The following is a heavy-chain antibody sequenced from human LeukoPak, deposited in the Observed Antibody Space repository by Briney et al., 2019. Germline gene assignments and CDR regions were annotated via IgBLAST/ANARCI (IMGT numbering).Heavy chain of an antibody. CDR2: IYYTGGT. J-gene: IGHJ4*02. CDR3: ARWNEGLDY. D-gene: IGHD1-1*01. Sequence: SETLSLTCTVSRGSINYFYWSWIRQPPGKGLEFIAHIYYTGGTDYNRSLQSRVSISVDTAKNQLSLRLNSVTAADTAVYYCARWNEGLDYWGQGTLVTVSS. CDR1: RGSINYFY. V-gene: IGHV4-59*08.